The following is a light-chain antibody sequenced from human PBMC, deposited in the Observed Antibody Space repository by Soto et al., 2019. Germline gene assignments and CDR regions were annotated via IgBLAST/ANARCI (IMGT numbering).Light chain of an antibody. J-gene: IGLJ2*01. Sequence: QSALTHPASVSGSPGQSITISCTGTSSDVGGYNYVSWYQQHPGKAPKLMIYDVSNRPSGVSNRFSGSKSGNTASLTISGLQAEDEADYCCSSYTSSSTLVVFGGGTKLTVL. CDR1: SSDVGGYNY. CDR3: SSYTSSSTLVV. V-gene: IGLV2-14*01. CDR2: DVS.